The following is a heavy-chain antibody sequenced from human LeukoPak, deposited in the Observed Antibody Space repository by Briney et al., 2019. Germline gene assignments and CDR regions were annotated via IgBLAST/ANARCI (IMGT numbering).Heavy chain of an antibody. CDR2: IYYSGST. J-gene: IGHJ6*02. CDR1: GGSVSSGSYY. Sequence: KPSETLSLTCTVSGGSVSSGSYYWSWIRQPPGKGLEWIGYIYYSGSTNYNPSLKSRVTISVDTSKNQFSLKLSSVTAADTAVYYCARAFRKVSPYYYYYYGMDVWGQGTTVTVSS. V-gene: IGHV4-61*01. CDR3: ARAFRKVSPYYYYYYGMDV. D-gene: IGHD5/OR15-5a*01.